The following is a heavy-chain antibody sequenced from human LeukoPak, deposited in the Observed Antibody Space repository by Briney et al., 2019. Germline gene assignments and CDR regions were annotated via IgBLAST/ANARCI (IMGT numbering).Heavy chain of an antibody. CDR1: GYTFTSYG. V-gene: IGHV1-18*01. Sequence: ASVKVSCKASGYTFTSYGISWVRQAPGQGLEWMGWISAYNGNTNYAQKLQGRVTMTTHTSTSTAYMELRSLRSDDTAVYYCARAGAGDYYGSGGDYWGQGTLVTVSS. J-gene: IGHJ4*02. CDR3: ARAGAGDYYGSGGDY. CDR2: ISAYNGNT. D-gene: IGHD3-10*01.